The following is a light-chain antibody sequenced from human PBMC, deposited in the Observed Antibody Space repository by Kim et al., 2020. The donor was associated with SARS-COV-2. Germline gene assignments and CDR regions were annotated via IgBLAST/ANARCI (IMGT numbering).Light chain of an antibody. CDR1: KLGDKY. CDR3: QAWDSSTRV. Sequence: SYELTQPPSLSVSPGQTASITCSGDKLGDKYACWYQQKPGQSPVLVIYQDSKRPSGIPERFSGSNSGNTATLTISGTQAMDEADYYCQAWDSSTRVFGGG. V-gene: IGLV3-1*01. CDR2: QDS. J-gene: IGLJ3*02.